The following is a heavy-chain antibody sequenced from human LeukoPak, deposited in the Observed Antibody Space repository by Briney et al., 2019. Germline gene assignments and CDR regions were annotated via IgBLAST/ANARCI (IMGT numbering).Heavy chain of an antibody. CDR3: ARALAVTGRGPRDFDF. D-gene: IGHD6-19*01. CDR2: ISAYNGHT. CDR1: GYTFTSYA. J-gene: IGHJ4*02. V-gene: IGHV1-18*01. Sequence: GASVKVSCKASGYTFTSYAMNWVRQAPGQGLEWVGWISAYNGHTYYAQKFQGRITMTTDTSTTTAHMELRSLRSDDTAVYYCARALAVTGRGPRDFDFWGQGTLVTVSS.